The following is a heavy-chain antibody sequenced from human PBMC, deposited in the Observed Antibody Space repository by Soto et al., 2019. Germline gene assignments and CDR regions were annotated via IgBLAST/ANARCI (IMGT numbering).Heavy chain of an antibody. J-gene: IGHJ3*02. CDR3: AKRFGSSYYSAFDI. V-gene: IGHV3-23*01. D-gene: IGHD6-13*01. Sequence: PGGSLRLSCAASGFTFSSYAMSWVRQAPGKGLEWVSGISDSGGSTYYADAVKGRFTISRDNSKNTLYLQMNSLRAEDTAIYYCAKRFGSSYYSAFDIWGQGTMVTVSS. CDR1: GFTFSSYA. CDR2: ISDSGGST.